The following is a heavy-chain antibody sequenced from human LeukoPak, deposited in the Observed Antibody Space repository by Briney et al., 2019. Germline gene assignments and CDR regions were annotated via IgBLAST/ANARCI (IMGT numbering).Heavy chain of an antibody. V-gene: IGHV1-8*03. CDR1: GYIFNDYD. D-gene: IGHD4-17*01. Sequence: ASVKVSCKASGYIFNDYDIHWVRQASGQGFEWLGWVIPNSGNTAYAQNFQDRVTITRNSSTDTAYLELSSLRSEDTAVYYCARGDYGDTGTAFDIWGHGTMAIVSS. CDR3: ARGDYGDTGTAFDI. CDR2: VIPNSGNT. J-gene: IGHJ3*02.